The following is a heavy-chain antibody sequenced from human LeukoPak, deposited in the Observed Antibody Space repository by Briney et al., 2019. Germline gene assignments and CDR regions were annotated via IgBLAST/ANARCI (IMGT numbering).Heavy chain of an antibody. V-gene: IGHV3-11*03. CDR3: AKTLYIPDDF. Sequence: GGSLRLSCAASGFTFSEYYMSWIRQAPGKGLEWVSYISSSNNFRNYADSVKGRFTISRDNAKNSLYLQMNSLRAEDTAVYYCAKTLYIPDDFWGQGTLVTVSS. CDR2: ISSSNNFR. D-gene: IGHD2-21*01. J-gene: IGHJ4*02. CDR1: GFTFSEYY.